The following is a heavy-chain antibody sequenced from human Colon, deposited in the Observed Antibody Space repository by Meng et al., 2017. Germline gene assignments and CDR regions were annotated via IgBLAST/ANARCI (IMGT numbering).Heavy chain of an antibody. CDR2: SNTKTGHP. CDR1: GYSFTYFA. J-gene: IGHJ4*02. Sequence: QLHRVQSGWVMKKPGASVGISCNTSGYSFTYFAMNWVRQGPGRGLEWMGWSNTKTGHPTYDEEFTGRFVFSLDTSATAAYLEINSLRPDDTAVYYWAREGSDSYIDHWGQGTLVTVSS. CDR3: AREGSDSYIDH. D-gene: IGHD1-26*01. V-gene: IGHV7-4-1*02.